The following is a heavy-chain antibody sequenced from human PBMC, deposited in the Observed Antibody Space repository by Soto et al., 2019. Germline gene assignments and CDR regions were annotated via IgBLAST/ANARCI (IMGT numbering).Heavy chain of an antibody. V-gene: IGHV5-51*01. CDR1: GYSFTSYW. Sequence: GESLKISCKGSGYSFTSYWIGWVRQMPGKGLERMGIIYPGDSDTRYSPSFQGQVTISADKSITTTYLQWSSLNASDTAIYYCARLFDTSGWYDYWGQGTLVTLSS. CDR3: ARLFDTSGWYDY. CDR2: IYPGDSDT. J-gene: IGHJ4*02. D-gene: IGHD6-19*01.